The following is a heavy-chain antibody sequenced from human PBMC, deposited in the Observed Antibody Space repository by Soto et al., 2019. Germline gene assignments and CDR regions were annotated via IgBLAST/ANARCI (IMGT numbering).Heavy chain of an antibody. Sequence: QVQLVQSGAEVKKPGASAKVSCKASGYTFTSYGISWVRQAPGQGLEWMGWISAYNGNTNYAQKLQGRVTMTTDTPTSTAYMELRSLRSDDTAVYYCARVSFWVAATPYYYGMDVWGQGTTVTVSS. D-gene: IGHD2-15*01. V-gene: IGHV1-18*01. CDR1: GYTFTSYG. J-gene: IGHJ6*02. CDR3: ARVSFWVAATPYYYGMDV. CDR2: ISAYNGNT.